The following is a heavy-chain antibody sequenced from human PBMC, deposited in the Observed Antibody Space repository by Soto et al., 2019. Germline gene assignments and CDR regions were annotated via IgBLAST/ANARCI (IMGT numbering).Heavy chain of an antibody. J-gene: IGHJ3*02. V-gene: IGHV5-51*01. CDR1: GYSFSNYW. Sequence: GESLKISCTGSGYSFSNYWIAWVRQMPGKGLEWMGIIYPGDSDTRYSPSFQGQVTISADKSIGTAYLQWSSLKASDTAMYYCARRFYGGSGAFDIWGQGTMVTVSS. D-gene: IGHD2-15*01. CDR3: ARRFYGGSGAFDI. CDR2: IYPGDSDT.